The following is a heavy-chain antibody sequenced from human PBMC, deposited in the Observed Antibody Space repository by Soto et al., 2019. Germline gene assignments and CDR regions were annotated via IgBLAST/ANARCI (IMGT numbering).Heavy chain of an antibody. J-gene: IGHJ6*02. Sequence: QVQLVESGGGVVQPGRSLRLSCAASGFTFSSYGMHWVRQAPGKGLEWVAVISYDVSNKYYADSVKGRFTISRDNSKNTLYLQMNSLRAEDTAVYYCAKDSSSGYYYYGMDVWGQGTTVTVSS. CDR3: AKDSSSGYYYYGMDV. CDR1: GFTFSSYG. V-gene: IGHV3-30*18. D-gene: IGHD6-6*01. CDR2: ISYDVSNK.